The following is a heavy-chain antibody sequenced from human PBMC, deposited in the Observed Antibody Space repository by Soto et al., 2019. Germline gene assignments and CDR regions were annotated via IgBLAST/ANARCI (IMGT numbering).Heavy chain of an antibody. CDR3: AKDIGALTRRAFDH. V-gene: IGHV3-9*01. D-gene: IGHD2-2*01. CDR2: ISWNSGSI. J-gene: IGHJ4*02. CDR1: GFSFEDYG. Sequence: EVQLVESGGGPVQPGMTLRLSCAASGFSFEDYGMHWVRQGPGKGLEWVAGISWNSGSIGYAGSVKGRLTIIRDNAKISLYLQMSGLGPEDTALYHCAKDIGALTRRAFDHWAQGTLFTVPS.